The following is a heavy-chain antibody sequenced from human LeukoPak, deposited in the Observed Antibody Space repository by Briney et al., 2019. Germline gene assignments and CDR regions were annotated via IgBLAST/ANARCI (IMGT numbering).Heavy chain of an antibody. CDR3: ARRSTYGFFDY. Sequence: SETLSLTCTVSGGSVSSDYWNWIRQPPGKGLEWIGYIHNNGNTNDNPSLKSRVTISMDASKNQFSLRLSSVTAADTALYYCARRSTYGFFDYWGQGTLVTVSS. V-gene: IGHV4-59*08. CDR1: GGSVSSDY. D-gene: IGHD4-17*01. CDR2: IHNNGNT. J-gene: IGHJ4*02.